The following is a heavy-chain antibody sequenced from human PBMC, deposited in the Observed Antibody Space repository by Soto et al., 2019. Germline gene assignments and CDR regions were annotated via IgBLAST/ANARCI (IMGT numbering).Heavy chain of an antibody. Sequence: QVQLVQSGAEVKKPGASVKVSCKASGYTFTGYYMHWVRQAPGQGLEWMGWINPNSGGTNYAQKFQGRGTMTRDTAISTAYMELSRLRSDDTAVYYCAIITGYSRGWYESVNAFDIWGQGTMVTVSS. V-gene: IGHV1-2*02. CDR1: GYTFTGYY. J-gene: IGHJ3*02. CDR3: AIITGYSRGWYESVNAFDI. CDR2: INPNSGGT. D-gene: IGHD6-19*01.